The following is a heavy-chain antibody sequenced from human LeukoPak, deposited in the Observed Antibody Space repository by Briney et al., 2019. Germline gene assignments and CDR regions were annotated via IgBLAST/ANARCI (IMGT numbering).Heavy chain of an antibody. J-gene: IGHJ6*02. Sequence: PSETLSLTCTVSGGSISSYYWSWIRQPPGKGLEWIGYIYYSGSTNYNPPLKSRVTISVDTSKNQFSLKLSSVTAADTAVYYCXXXXXSYYYGMDVWGQGTTVTVSS. V-gene: IGHV4-59*01. CDR2: IYYSGST. CDR3: XXXXXSYYYGMDV. CDR1: GGSISSYY.